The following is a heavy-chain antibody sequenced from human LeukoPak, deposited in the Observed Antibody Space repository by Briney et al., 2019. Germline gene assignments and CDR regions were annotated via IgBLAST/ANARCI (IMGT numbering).Heavy chain of an antibody. CDR3: ARAVDTIFGRFDP. J-gene: IGHJ5*02. V-gene: IGHV4-39*07. Sequence: SETLSLTCTVSGGSISSSYYWGWIRQPPGKGLEWIGSIYYSGSTYYNPSLKSRVTISVDTSKNQFSLKLSSVTAADTAVYYCARAVDTIFGRFDPWGQGTLVTVSS. D-gene: IGHD3-3*01. CDR1: GGSISSSYY. CDR2: IYYSGST.